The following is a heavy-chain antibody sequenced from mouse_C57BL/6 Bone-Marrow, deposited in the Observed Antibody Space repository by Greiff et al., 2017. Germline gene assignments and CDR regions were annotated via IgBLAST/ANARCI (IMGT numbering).Heavy chain of an antibody. D-gene: IGHD3-1*01. CDR2: IYPRSGNT. V-gene: IGHV1-81*01. CDR3: ARSGATNSPLFAY. Sequence: QVQLQQSGAELARPGASVKLSCKASGYTFTSYGISWVKQRTGQGLEWIGEIYPRSGNTYYNEKFKGKATLTADKSSSNAYMELRSLTSEDSAVYFCARSGATNSPLFAYWGQGTLVTVAA. CDR1: GYTFTSYG. J-gene: IGHJ3*01.